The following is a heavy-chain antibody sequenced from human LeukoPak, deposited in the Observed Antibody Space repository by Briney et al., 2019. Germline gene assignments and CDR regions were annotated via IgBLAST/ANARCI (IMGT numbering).Heavy chain of an antibody. CDR1: GGTFSSYA. J-gene: IGHJ4*02. Sequence: SVKVSCKASGGTFSSYAISWVRQAPGQGLEWMGRIIPIFGTANYAQKFQGRVTITTDESTSTAYMELGSLRSEDTAVYYCARDKMPNMGNYWGQGTLVTVSS. CDR2: IIPIFGTA. CDR3: ARDKMPNMGNY. V-gene: IGHV1-69*05. D-gene: IGHD1-26*01.